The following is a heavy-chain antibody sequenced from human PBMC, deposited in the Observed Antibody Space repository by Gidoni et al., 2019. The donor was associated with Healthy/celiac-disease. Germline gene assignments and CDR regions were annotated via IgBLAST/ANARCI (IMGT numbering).Heavy chain of an antibody. J-gene: IGHJ6*02. V-gene: IGHV5-51*01. CDR3: ARHPVVVVAATRYYYGMDV. CDR1: RYSFTSYW. CDR2: IYPGDSYT. D-gene: IGHD2-15*01. Sequence: VQLVQSGAEVNKPGASLKISCKGSRYSFTSYWIGWVRQMHGKGLEWMGIIYPGDSYTRYRPSFQGQVTISDDKSISTAYLQWSSLKDADTAMYYCARHPVVVVAATRYYYGMDVWGQGTTVTVSS.